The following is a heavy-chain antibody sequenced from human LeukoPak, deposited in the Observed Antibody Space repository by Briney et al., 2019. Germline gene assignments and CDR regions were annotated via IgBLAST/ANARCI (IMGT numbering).Heavy chain of an antibody. J-gene: IGHJ1*01. V-gene: IGHV1-69*13. CDR3: AIEAAAGLTRRH. CDR2: IIPIFGTA. Sequence: ASVKVFCKASGRTFSSYAVSWVRQAPGQGLESMGGIIPIFGTANYAQKFQGRVTITADESTSTAYMELSSLRSEDTAVYYCAIEAAAGLTRRHWDQGTLVPVSS. CDR1: GRTFSSYA. D-gene: IGHD6-13*01.